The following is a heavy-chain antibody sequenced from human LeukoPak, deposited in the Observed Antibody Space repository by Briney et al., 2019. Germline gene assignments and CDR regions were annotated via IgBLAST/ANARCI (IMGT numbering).Heavy chain of an antibody. CDR2: IYSGGST. D-gene: IGHD6-19*01. CDR3: ARDSPLGWLPDY. Sequence: GGSLRLSCAASGFTVSSNYMSWVRQAPGKGLEWVSVIYSGGSTYYADSVKGRFTISRDNSKNTLYLQMNSLRAEDTAVYYCARDSPLGWLPDYWGQGTLVTVSS. CDR1: GFTVSSNY. V-gene: IGHV3-53*01. J-gene: IGHJ4*02.